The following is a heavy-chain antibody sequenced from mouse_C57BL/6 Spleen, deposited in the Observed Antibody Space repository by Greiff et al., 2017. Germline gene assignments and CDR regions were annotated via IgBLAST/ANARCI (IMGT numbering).Heavy chain of an antibody. Sequence: ESGPGLVKPSQSLSLTCSVTGYSITSGYYWNWIRQFPGNKLEWMGYISYDGSNNYNPSLKNRISITRDTSKNQFFLKLNSVTTEDTATYYCARGGGNYHYFDYWGQGTTLTVSS. J-gene: IGHJ2*01. CDR3: ARGGGNYHYFDY. CDR2: ISYDGSN. V-gene: IGHV3-6*01. CDR1: GYSITSGYY. D-gene: IGHD2-1*01.